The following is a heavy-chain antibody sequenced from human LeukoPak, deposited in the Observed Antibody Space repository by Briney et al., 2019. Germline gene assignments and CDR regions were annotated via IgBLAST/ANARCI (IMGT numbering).Heavy chain of an antibody. V-gene: IGHV1-2*02. CDR3: ANIAAAGTDFDY. CDR2: INPKSGGT. J-gene: IGHJ4*02. D-gene: IGHD6-13*01. Sequence: ASVKVSCKASGYTFTGYYMHWVRQAPGQGLEWMGWINPKSGGTNFAQNFQGRVTMTRDTSISTAYMELSRLRSDDTAVYYCANIAAAGTDFDYWGQGTLVTVSS. CDR1: GYTFTGYY.